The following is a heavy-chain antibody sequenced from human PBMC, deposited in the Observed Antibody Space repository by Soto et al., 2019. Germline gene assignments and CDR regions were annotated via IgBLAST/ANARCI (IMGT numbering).Heavy chain of an antibody. CDR3: TRFDFWSGYSPSYYFDY. Sequence: GGSLRLSCTASGFTFGDYAMSWFRQAPGKGLEWVGFIRSKAYGGTTEYAASVKGRFTISRDDSKSIAYLQMNSLKTEDTAVYYCTRFDFWSGYSPSYYFDYWGQGTLVTVSS. V-gene: IGHV3-49*03. J-gene: IGHJ4*02. CDR1: GFTFGDYA. D-gene: IGHD3-3*01. CDR2: IRSKAYGGTT.